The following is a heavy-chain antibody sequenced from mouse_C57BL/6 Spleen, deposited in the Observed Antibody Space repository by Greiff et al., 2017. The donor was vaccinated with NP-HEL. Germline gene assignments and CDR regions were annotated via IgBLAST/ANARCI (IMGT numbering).Heavy chain of an antibody. Sequence: QVQLQQSGAELVKPGASVKMSCKASGYTFTSYWITWVKQRPGQGLEWIGDIYPGSGSTNYNEKFKSKATLTVDTSSSTAYMQLSSLTSEDSAVYYCAREGPLYDGYLYWGQGTTLTVSS. CDR1: GYTFTSYW. CDR2: IYPGSGST. D-gene: IGHD2-3*01. J-gene: IGHJ2*01. V-gene: IGHV1-55*01. CDR3: AREGPLYDGYLY.